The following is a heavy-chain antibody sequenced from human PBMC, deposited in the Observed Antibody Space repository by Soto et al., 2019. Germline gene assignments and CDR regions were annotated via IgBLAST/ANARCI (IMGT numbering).Heavy chain of an antibody. Sequence: QITLKESGPTLVKPTQTLTLTCTFSGFSLSTSGVGVGWIRQPPGKALEWLALIYWDDDKRYSPSLKSRLTITKDTSKNQVVLTMTNMDPVDTATYYCAHSSAYYYDSSGYYYGGFYFDYWGQGTLVTVSS. V-gene: IGHV2-5*02. CDR1: GFSLSTSGVG. D-gene: IGHD3-22*01. CDR3: AHSSAYYYDSSGYYYGGFYFDY. J-gene: IGHJ4*02. CDR2: IYWDDDK.